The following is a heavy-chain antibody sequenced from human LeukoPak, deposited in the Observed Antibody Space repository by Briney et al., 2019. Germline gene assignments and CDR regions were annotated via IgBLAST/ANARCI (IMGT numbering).Heavy chain of an antibody. CDR3: ARGGWLDDY. D-gene: IGHD6-19*01. Sequence: SETLSLTCAVYGGSFSGYYWSWIRQPPGKGLEWIGEINHSGSTNYNPSFQGHVTFSVDKSIATAYLQWPTLKASDTAMYYCARGGWLDDYWGQGTLVTVSS. CDR2: INHSGST. V-gene: IGHV4-34*01. J-gene: IGHJ4*02. CDR1: GGSFSGYY.